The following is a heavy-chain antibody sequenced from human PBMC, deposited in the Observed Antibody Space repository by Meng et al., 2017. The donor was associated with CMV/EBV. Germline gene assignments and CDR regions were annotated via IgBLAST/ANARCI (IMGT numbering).Heavy chain of an antibody. V-gene: IGHV3-49*04. CDR1: GFTFGDYS. J-gene: IGHJ3*02. CDR2: IRSKAYGGPT. D-gene: IGHD3-3*01. Sequence: GGSLRLSCTASGFTFGDYSMSWVRQAPGKGLEWVGFIRSKAYGGPTEYAASVKGRFSISRDDSKSIAYLQMNSLKTEDTDVYYCTRGYDFWSGYFSDHAFDIWGQGTMVTVSS. CDR3: TRGYDFWSGYFSDHAFDI.